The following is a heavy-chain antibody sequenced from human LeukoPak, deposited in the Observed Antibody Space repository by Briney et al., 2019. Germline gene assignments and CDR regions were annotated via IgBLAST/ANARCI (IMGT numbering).Heavy chain of an antibody. CDR2: ISYDGSNK. J-gene: IGHJ4*02. CDR1: GFTFSSYA. D-gene: IGHD2-2*01. V-gene: IGHV3-30-3*01. CDR3: ARDRLIVVVPAAIPWAFDY. Sequence: GRSLRLSCAASGFTFSSYAMHWVRQAPGKGLEWVAVISYDGSNKYYADSVKGRFTISRDNSKNTLYLQMNSLRAEDTAVYYCARDRLIVVVPAAIPWAFDYWGQGTLVTVSS.